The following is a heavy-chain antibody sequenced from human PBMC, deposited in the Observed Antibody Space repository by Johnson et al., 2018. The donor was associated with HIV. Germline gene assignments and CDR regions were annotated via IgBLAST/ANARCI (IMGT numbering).Heavy chain of an antibody. CDR2: MGTAGDR. Sequence: VQLVESGGGVVQPGRSLRLSCAASGFTFSSYGMHWVRQPTGQGLEWVSGMGTAGDRHYADSVNGRFTVSRENAKNSLHLQMNNLRAGDTAVYYCARGVSMFSSSWLESYAFDIWGQGTMVTVSS. CDR3: ARGVSMFSSSWLESYAFDI. V-gene: IGHV3-13*01. CDR1: GFTFSSYG. J-gene: IGHJ3*02. D-gene: IGHD6-13*01.